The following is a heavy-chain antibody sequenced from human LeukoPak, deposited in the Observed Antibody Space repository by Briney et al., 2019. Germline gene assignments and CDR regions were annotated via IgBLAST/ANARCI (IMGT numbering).Heavy chain of an antibody. CDR1: GFTFSSYW. CDR2: INSDGSGT. CDR3: ARATSGYDALLDY. Sequence: GGSLRLSCAASGFTFSSYWMHWVRQAPGKGLVWVSRINSDGSGTSYADSVKGRFTISRDNAKNTLYLQMNSLRAEDTAVYYCARATSGYDALLDYWGQGTLVTVSS. D-gene: IGHD5-12*01. J-gene: IGHJ4*02. V-gene: IGHV3-74*01.